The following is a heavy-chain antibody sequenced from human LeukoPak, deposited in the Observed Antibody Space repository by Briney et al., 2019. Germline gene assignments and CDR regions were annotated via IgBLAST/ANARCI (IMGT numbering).Heavy chain of an antibody. CDR2: INPNSGGT. CDR3: ARVTGYMIEDQFDY. V-gene: IGHV1-2*02. D-gene: IGHD3-22*01. J-gene: IGHJ4*02. Sequence: ASVKVSCKASGYTSTGYYMHWVRQAPGQGLEWMGWINPNSGGTNYAQKFQGRVTMTRDTSISTAYMELSRLRSDDTAVYYCARVTGYMIEDQFDYWGQGTLVTVSS. CDR1: GYTSTGYY.